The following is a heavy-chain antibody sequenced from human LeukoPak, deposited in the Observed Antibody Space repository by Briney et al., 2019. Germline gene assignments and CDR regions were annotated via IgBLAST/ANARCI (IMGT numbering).Heavy chain of an antibody. CDR3: ARHTNSGYDQNTYYYYGMDV. D-gene: IGHD5-12*01. CDR2: XXYSGST. Sequence: PSETLSLSCAVSGGSISSNTSYWGWIRQSPGKGLXXLXXXXYSGSTYYNPSLKSRVTISVDTSKKQFSLKLSSVTAADTAVYYCARHTNSGYDQNTYYYYGMDVWGQGTTVTVSS. V-gene: IGHV4-39*01. CDR1: GGSISSNTSY. J-gene: IGHJ6*02.